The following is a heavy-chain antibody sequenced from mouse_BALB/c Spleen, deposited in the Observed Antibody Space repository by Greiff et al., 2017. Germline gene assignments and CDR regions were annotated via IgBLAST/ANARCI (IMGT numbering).Heavy chain of an antibody. CDR2: INPSNGRT. J-gene: IGHJ3*01. CDR1: GYTFTSYW. D-gene: IGHD1-1*01. CDR3: ARGGHYYGSSYAY. Sequence: QVQLQQPGAELVKPGASVKLSCKASGYTFTSYWMHWVKQRPGQGLEWIGEINPSNGRTNYNEKFKSKATLTVDKSSSTAYMQLSSLTSEDSAVYYCARGGHYYGSSYAYWGQGTLVTVSA. V-gene: IGHV1S81*02.